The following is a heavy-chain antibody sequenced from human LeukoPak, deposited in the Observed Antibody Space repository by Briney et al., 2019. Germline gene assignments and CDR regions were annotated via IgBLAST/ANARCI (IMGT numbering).Heavy chain of an antibody. J-gene: IGHJ3*02. Sequence: SETLSLTCTVSGGSISSGDYYWSWIRQPPGKGLEWIGYIYYSGSTYYNPSLKSRVTISVDTSKNQFSLKLSSVTAADTAVYYCAIFVDIVVIGAFDIWGQGTMVTVSS. D-gene: IGHD5-12*01. CDR3: AIFVDIVVIGAFDI. CDR1: GGSISSGDYY. V-gene: IGHV4-30-4*01. CDR2: IYYSGST.